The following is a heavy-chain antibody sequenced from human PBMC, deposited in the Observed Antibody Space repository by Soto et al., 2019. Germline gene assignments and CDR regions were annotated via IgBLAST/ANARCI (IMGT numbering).Heavy chain of an antibody. Sequence: SETLSLTCAVYGGSFSGYYWSWIRQPPGKGLEWIGYIYYSGSTNYNPSLKSRVTISVDTSKNQFSLKLSSVTAADTAVYYCARGDNFYWGQGTLVTVS. D-gene: IGHD1-20*01. CDR3: ARGDNFY. V-gene: IGHV4-59*01. CDR1: GGSFSGYY. J-gene: IGHJ4*02. CDR2: IYYSGST.